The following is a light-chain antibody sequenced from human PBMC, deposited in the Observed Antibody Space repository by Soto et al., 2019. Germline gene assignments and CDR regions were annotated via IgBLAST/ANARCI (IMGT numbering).Light chain of an antibody. CDR2: ANT. J-gene: IGLJ1*01. V-gene: IGLV1-40*01. CDR3: QSYDSSLSGYV. Sequence: QSVLTQPPSVSGAPGQRVTISFTGSSSNIGAGYDVHWYQQLPGTAPKLVIYANTNRPSGVPDRFSGSKSGTSASLAITGLRAEDEADYYCQSYDSSLSGYVFGTGTKVTVL. CDR1: SSNIGAGYD.